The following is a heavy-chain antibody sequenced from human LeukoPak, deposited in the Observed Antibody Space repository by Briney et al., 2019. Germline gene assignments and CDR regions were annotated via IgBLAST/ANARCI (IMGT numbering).Heavy chain of an antibody. CDR3: ARDRGYSYAYGVDY. V-gene: IGHV3-21*01. CDR2: ISSSSSTM. D-gene: IGHD5-18*01. Sequence: GGSLRLSCAASGFTFSDFWMHWVRQAPGKGLEWVSSISSSSSTMHYADSVKGRLTISRDNAKNTLYLQMNSLRAEDTAVYYCARDRGYSYAYGVDYWGQGTLVTVSS. CDR1: GFTFSDFW. J-gene: IGHJ4*02.